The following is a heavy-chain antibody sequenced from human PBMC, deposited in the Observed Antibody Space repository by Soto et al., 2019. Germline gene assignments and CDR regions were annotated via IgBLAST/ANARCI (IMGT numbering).Heavy chain of an antibody. J-gene: IGHJ4*02. CDR2: ISGSGKST. CDR1: GFTFSSYA. CDR3: AKLSSVNMIVDVITGRSFDY. Sequence: QLLESGGGLVQPGGSLRLSCAVSGFTFSSYAMSWVRQAPGKGLEWISVISGSGKSTNYADSVKGRFTTSRDNSKNTLYLQMSGLRAEDTSIYYCAKLSSVNMIVDVITGRSFDYWGQGTLVTVSS. V-gene: IGHV3-23*01. D-gene: IGHD3-22*01.